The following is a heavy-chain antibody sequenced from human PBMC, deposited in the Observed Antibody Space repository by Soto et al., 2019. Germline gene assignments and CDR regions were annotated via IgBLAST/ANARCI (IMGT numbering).Heavy chain of an antibody. D-gene: IGHD1-20*01. CDR3: ARVPSPSRRDCGINNWSDP. J-gene: IGHJ5*02. CDR1: GYTFTTYG. Sequence: ASVKVSCKTYGYTFTTYGINWVRQAPGQGLEWMGWISPYNGNTKYAQSLQGRVTMTTDTSTSTAYMELRSLRSDDNAVYYCARVPSPSRRDCGINNWSDPRGQATLVTVSS. CDR2: ISPYNGNT. V-gene: IGHV1-18*04.